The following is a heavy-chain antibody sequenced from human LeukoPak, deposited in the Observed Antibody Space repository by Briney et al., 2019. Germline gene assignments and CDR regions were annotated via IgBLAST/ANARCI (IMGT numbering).Heavy chain of an antibody. V-gene: IGHV4-34*01. CDR3: ARQGRKYSSGWYKSHYMDV. CDR2: INHSGST. Sequence: SETLSLTCAVYGGSFSGYYWSWIRQPPGKGLEWVGEINHSGSTNYNPSLKSRVTISVDTSKNQFSLKLSSVTAADTAVYYCARQGRKYSSGWYKSHYMDVWGKGTTVTISS. D-gene: IGHD6-19*01. CDR1: GGSFSGYY. J-gene: IGHJ6*03.